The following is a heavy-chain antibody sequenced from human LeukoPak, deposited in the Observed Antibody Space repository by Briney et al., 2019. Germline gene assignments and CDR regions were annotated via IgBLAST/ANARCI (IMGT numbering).Heavy chain of an antibody. D-gene: IGHD2-2*01. CDR2: ISAHNGNT. CDR1: GYTFTSYG. CDR3: ARDGDCSSTSCYEGDSGNWFDP. J-gene: IGHJ5*02. V-gene: IGHV1-18*01. Sequence: VASVKVSCKASGYTFTSYGISWVRQAPGQGLEWMGWISAHNGNTNYAQKLQGRVTMTTDTSTSTAYMELRSLRSDDTAAYYCARDGDCSSTSCYEGDSGNWFDPWGQGTLVTVSS.